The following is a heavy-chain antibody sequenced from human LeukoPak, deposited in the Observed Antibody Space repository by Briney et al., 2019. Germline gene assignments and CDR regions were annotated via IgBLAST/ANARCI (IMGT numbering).Heavy chain of an antibody. CDR2: ISGSGGST. D-gene: IGHD3-10*01. J-gene: IGHJ6*02. CDR3: AKDGDDYYGSGSYGPPQYYYYYYGMDV. CDR1: GFTFSSYA. Sequence: GGSLRLSCAASGFTFSSYAMSWVRQAPGKGLEWVSAISGSGGSTYYADSVKGRFTISRDNSKNTLYLQMNSLRAEDTAVYYCAKDGDDYYGSGSYGPPQYYYYYYGMDVWGQGTTVTVSS. V-gene: IGHV3-23*01.